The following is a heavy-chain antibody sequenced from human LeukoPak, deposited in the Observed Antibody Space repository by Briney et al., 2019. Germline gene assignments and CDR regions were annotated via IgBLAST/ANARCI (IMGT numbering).Heavy chain of an antibody. CDR3: ARRGVLQDAFDI. CDR2: INRNGGST. CDR1: GFTFDDYG. V-gene: IGHV3-20*04. J-gene: IGHJ3*02. Sequence: GGSLRLSCAASGFTFDDYGMSWVRQTPGKGLEWVSGINRNGGSTGYEDSVRGRFTIAKDNAKNTMFLQMNSLRAKDTAVYYCARRGVLQDAFDIWGQGTMVTVSS. D-gene: IGHD3-10*01.